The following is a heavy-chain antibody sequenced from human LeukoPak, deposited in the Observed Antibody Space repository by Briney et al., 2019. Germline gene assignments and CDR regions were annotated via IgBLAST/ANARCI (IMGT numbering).Heavy chain of an antibody. CDR2: IIPIFGTA. D-gene: IGHD2-2*01. J-gene: IGHJ2*01. Sequence: SVKVSCKASGGTFSSYAISWVRQAPGQGLEWMGGIIPIFGTANYAQKFLGRVTITADESTSTAYMELSSLRSEDTAVYYCASGERRYCSSTSCYPIRYWYFDLWGRGTLVTVSS. CDR1: GGTFSSYA. V-gene: IGHV1-69*13. CDR3: ASGERRYCSSTSCYPIRYWYFDL.